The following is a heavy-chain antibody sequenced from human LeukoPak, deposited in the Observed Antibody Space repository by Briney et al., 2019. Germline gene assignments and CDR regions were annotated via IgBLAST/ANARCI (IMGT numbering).Heavy chain of an antibody. CDR1: GYTLTELS. V-gene: IGHV1-24*01. CDR3: APVVVVAATVYFQH. D-gene: IGHD2-15*01. CDR2: FDPEDGET. J-gene: IGHJ1*01. Sequence: VASVKVSCKVSGYTLTELSMHRVRQAPGKGLEWMGGFDPEDGETIYAQKFQGRVTKTEDTSTDTAYMELSSLRSEDTAVYYCAPVVVVAATVYFQHWGQGTLVTVSS.